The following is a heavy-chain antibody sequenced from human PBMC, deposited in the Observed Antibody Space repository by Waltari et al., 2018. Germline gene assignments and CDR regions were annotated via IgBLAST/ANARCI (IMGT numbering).Heavy chain of an antibody. J-gene: IGHJ4*02. Sequence: EVQLLESGGGLVQPGGSLRLSCLASGFTFSNYAMPWVRQGPGKGMEWFLAMSGGGSKTDYADSVKCRFTISRDKSKNTLYLQMNSLRAEDTAVYSCARGHSVGQYDSNGQESNFDHWGQGALVTVSS. CDR3: ARGHSVGQYDSNGQESNFDH. D-gene: IGHD3-22*01. CDR1: GFTFSNYA. CDR2: MSGGGSKT. V-gene: IGHV3-23*01.